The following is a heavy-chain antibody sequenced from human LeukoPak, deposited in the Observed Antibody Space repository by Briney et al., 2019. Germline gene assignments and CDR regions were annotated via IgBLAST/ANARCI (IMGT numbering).Heavy chain of an antibody. CDR3: ARHKRPDP. CDR2: IYYSGST. CDR1: GDSINNYF. Sequence: SETLSLTCTVSGDSINNYFWTWIRQPPGKGLEWIGYIYYSGSTNYNPSLKTRVTISLDRSKNQFSLNLSSVTAADTAVYYCARHKRPDPGGQGTLVTVSS. V-gene: IGHV4-59*01. J-gene: IGHJ5*02.